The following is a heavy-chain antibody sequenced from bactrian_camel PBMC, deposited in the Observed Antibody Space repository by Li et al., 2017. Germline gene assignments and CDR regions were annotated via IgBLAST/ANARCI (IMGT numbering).Heavy chain of an antibody. CDR2: IWRTGRGT. Sequence: HVQLVESGGGLVQAGGSLRLSCAASGFTFSTYYMGWVRQAPGKGLEWVSSIWRTGRGTYYADAVKGRFTISRDDAKNMAYPQMNSLKSEDTARYCCVTFGDYGYDIGYWGQGTQVTVS. V-gene: IGHV3-2*01. CDR3: VTFGDYGYDIGY. J-gene: IGHJ4*01. CDR1: GFTFSTYY. D-gene: IGHD4*01.